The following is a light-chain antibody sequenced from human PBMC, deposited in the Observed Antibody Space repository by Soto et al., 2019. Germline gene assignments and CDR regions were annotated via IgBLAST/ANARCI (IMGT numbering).Light chain of an antibody. CDR1: SSDVGGYNY. CDR2: DVS. V-gene: IGLV2-14*01. J-gene: IGLJ1*01. CDR3: SSYTSSSTLVYV. Sequence: QSALTQVASVSGSPGQSITISRTGTSSDVGGYNYVSWYRQHPGKAPKLMIYDVSNRPSGVSNRFSGSKSGNTASLTISGLQIEDEADYYCSSYTSSSTLVYVFGTGTKLTVL.